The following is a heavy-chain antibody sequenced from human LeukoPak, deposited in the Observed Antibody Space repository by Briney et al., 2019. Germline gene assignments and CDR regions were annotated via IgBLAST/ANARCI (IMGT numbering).Heavy chain of an antibody. V-gene: IGHV1-2*02. J-gene: IGHJ4*02. D-gene: IGHD2-2*01. CDR1: GYTFTGHY. Sequence: GASVKVSCEASGYTFTGHYMYWVRQAHGQVLEWMGWINPNSGDTNYAQKFQGRVTMTRYTSISTAYMDLNRLTSDDTAVYYCARRLTTSQDLDYWGQGTLVTVSS. CDR2: INPNSGDT. CDR3: ARRLTTSQDLDY.